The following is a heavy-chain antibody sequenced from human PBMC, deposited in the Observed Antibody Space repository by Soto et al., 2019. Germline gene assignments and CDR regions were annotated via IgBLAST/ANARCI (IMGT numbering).Heavy chain of an antibody. CDR3: ARGEYERRGFPDY. CDR2: IWYDGSNK. D-gene: IGHD3-22*01. J-gene: IGHJ4*02. Sequence: QVQLVESGGGVVQPGRSLRLSCAASGFTFSNYGMHWVRQAPGKGLEWVAVIWYDGSNKYCADSVKGRFIISRDNSKNLLYLQMNSLRAEDTAVYYCARGEYERRGFPDYWGQGTLVTVSS. V-gene: IGHV3-33*01. CDR1: GFTFSNYG.